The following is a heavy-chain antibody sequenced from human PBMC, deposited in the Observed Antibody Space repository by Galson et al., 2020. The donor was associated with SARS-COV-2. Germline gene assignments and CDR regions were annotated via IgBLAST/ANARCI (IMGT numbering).Heavy chain of an antibody. D-gene: IGHD4-17*01. V-gene: IGHV7-4-1*02. CDR2: INTHTGNP. J-gene: IGHJ6*02. CDR1: GFTFTTYA. Sequence: ASVTVSCKASGFTFTTYAMNWVRQAPGRGLEWMGWINTHTGNPAYAQGFTGRFVFSLDTSVSTAYLQISSLKAEDTAVYYCARVRYYYGMDVWGQGTTVTVSS. CDR3: ARVRYYYGMDV.